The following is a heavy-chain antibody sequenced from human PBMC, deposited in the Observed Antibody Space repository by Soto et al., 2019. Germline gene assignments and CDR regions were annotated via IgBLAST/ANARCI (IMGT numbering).Heavy chain of an antibody. D-gene: IGHD5-12*01. CDR3: AREGDLSSGNFDY. CDR1: GGSISSYY. V-gene: IGHV4-59*01. CDR2: IYYSGST. Sequence: SETLSLTCTVSGGSISSYYWSWIRQPPGKGLEWIGYIYYSGSTNYNPSLKSRVTISVDTSKNQFSLKLSSVTAADTAVYYCAREGDLSSGNFDYWGQGTLVTVSS. J-gene: IGHJ4*02.